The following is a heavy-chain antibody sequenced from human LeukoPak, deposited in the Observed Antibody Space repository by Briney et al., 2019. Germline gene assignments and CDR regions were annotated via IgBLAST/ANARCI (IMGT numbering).Heavy chain of an antibody. V-gene: IGHV1-2*02. D-gene: IGHD3-10*01. CDR1: GYTFTGYY. CDR3: ARAPPYYGSGSYYGDFDY. J-gene: IGHJ4*02. CDR2: INPNSGGT. Sequence: GASVKVSCKASGYTFTGYYMHWVRQAPGQGLEWVGWINPNSGGTNYAQKFQGRVTTTRDTSISPAYMELSRLRSDDTAVYYCARAPPYYGSGSYYGDFDYWGQGTLVTVSS.